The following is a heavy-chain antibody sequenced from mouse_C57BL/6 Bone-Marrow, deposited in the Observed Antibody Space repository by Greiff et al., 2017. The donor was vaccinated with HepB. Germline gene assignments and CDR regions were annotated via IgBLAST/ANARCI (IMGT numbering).Heavy chain of an antibody. CDR2: IDPENGDT. V-gene: IGHV14-4*01. CDR1: GFNIKDDY. D-gene: IGHD1-1*01. Sequence: EVKLQESGAELVRPGASVKLSCTASGFNIKDDYMHWVKQRPEQGLEWIGWIDPENGDTEYASKFQGKATITADTSSNTAYLQLSSLTSEDTAVYYCTPLRFSYWGQGTTLTVSS. CDR3: TPLRFSY. J-gene: IGHJ2*01.